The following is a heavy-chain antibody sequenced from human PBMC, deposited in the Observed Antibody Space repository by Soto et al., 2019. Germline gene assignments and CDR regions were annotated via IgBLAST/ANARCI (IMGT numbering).Heavy chain of an antibody. CDR3: APYTNSLDP. D-gene: IGHD5-18*01. CDR2: IFYTVVT. Sequence: SENLSLTCSVSNYSINSGLFWGWIRQPPGLGLEWIGSIFYTVVTYYNLSLKRRFTMSVDTFRNLFSLKLMSLTAAVTAVYYLAPYTNSLDPWGQGTLGTFSS. CDR1: NYSINSGLF. J-gene: IGHJ5*02. V-gene: IGHV4-38-2*01.